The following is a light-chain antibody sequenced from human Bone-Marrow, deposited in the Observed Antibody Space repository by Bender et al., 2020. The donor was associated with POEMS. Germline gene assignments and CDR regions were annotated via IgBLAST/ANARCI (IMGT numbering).Light chain of an antibody. CDR1: KIGSES. Sequence: VLTQPPSVSVAPGKTARITCGGNKIGSESVHWYQQKPGQAPLLVIYYDSARPSGIPERFSGSNSGNTATLTISRVDTGDEADYYCQVWDSSSDHVLFGGGTKLTVL. V-gene: IGLV3-21*04. J-gene: IGLJ2*01. CDR3: QVWDSSSDHVL. CDR2: YDS.